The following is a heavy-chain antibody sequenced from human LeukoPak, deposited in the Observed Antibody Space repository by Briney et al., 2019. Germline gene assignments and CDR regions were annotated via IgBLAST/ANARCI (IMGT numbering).Heavy chain of an antibody. D-gene: IGHD3-3*01. CDR3: ARPHYDFWSGYSHDAFDI. Sequence: KPSETLSLTCAVYGGSFSGYYWSWIRQPPGKGLEWIGEINHSGSTNYNPSLKSRVTISVDTSKNQFSLKLSSVTAADTAVYYCARPHYDFWSGYSHDAFDIWGQGTMVTVSS. V-gene: IGHV4-34*01. CDR1: GGSFSGYY. J-gene: IGHJ3*02. CDR2: INHSGST.